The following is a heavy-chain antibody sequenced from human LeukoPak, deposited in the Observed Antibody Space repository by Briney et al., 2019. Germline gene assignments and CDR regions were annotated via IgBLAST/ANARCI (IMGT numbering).Heavy chain of an antibody. CDR2: ISAYNGYT. D-gene: IGHD6-13*01. V-gene: IGHV1-18*01. CDR3: ARDAHQIAGHYYYYGMDV. J-gene: IGHJ6*02. Sequence: ASVKVSCKASGYTFTSYGISWVRQAPGQGLEWMGWISAYNGYTNYAQKLQGRVTMTTDTSTSTAYMELRSLRSDDTAVYYCARDAHQIAGHYYYYGMDVWGQGTTVTVSS. CDR1: GYTFTSYG.